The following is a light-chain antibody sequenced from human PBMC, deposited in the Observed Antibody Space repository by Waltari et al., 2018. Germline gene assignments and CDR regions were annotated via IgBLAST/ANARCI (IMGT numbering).Light chain of an antibody. J-gene: IGKJ2*01. CDR3: QQYHYWPPYT. Sequence: EIVMTQSPAVLSVSPGQRATLSCRASETVTSHLAWYQQKPGQAPRLLIYDVSTRAAGIPARFSGSGSETEFTLTVTSLQSEDCAVYYCQQYHYWPPYTFGQGTKLEI. CDR2: DVS. CDR1: ETVTSH. V-gene: IGKV3D-15*01.